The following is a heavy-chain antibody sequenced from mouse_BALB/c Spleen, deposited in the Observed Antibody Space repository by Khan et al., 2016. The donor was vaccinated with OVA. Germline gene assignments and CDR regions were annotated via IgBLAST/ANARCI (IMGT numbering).Heavy chain of an antibody. Sequence: QVQLQQSGAELAKPGASVKMSCKASGYTFTTYWMHWVKQRPGQGLEWIGYINPTSGYTDYNEKFKDRATLSADTSSSTAFMQLSCLTSEDCAIYYCTRDKIDYWGQGTTLTVSS. V-gene: IGHV1-7*01. J-gene: IGHJ2*01. CDR2: INPTSGYT. CDR1: GYTFTTYW. CDR3: TRDKIDY.